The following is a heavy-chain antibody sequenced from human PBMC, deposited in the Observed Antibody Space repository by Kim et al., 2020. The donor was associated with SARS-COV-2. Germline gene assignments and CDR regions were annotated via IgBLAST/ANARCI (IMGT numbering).Heavy chain of an antibody. CDR2: ISYDGSNK. J-gene: IGHJ4*02. CDR1: GFTFSNYA. CDR3: ASSRHPWELLGGVDY. Sequence: GGSLRLSCAASGFTFSNYAMHWVRQAPGKGLEWVAVISYDGSNKFYADSAKGRFTISRDNSKNTLYLQMNSLRAEDTAVYYCASSRHPWELLGGVDYWGQGTLVTVSS. D-gene: IGHD1-26*01. V-gene: IGHV3-30*04.